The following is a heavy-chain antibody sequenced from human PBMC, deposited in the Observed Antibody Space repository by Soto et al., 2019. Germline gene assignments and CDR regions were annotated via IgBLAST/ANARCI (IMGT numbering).Heavy chain of an antibody. CDR1: GFTFSSYG. J-gene: IGHJ6*02. Sequence: PGGSLRLSCAASGFTFSSYGMHWVRQAPGKGLEWVAVISYDGSNKYYADSVKGRFTISRDNSKNTLYLQMNSPRAEDTAVYYCAKDRKVGYSYGPYYYYYYGMDVWGQGTTVTVSS. CDR2: ISYDGSNK. D-gene: IGHD5-18*01. V-gene: IGHV3-30*18. CDR3: AKDRKVGYSYGPYYYYYYGMDV.